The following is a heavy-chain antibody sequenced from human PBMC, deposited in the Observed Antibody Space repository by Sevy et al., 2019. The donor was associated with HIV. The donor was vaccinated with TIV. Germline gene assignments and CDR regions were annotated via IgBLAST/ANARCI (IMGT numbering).Heavy chain of an antibody. V-gene: IGHV4-4*07. J-gene: IGHJ4*02. D-gene: IGHD4-4*01. Sequence: SETLSLTCTVSGGSISSYYWSWIRQPAGKGLEWIGRIYTSGSTNCNPSLKSRVTMSVDTSKNQFSLKLSSVTAADTAVYYCARDSMTTVTTEYYFDYWGQGTLVTVSS. CDR1: GGSISSYY. CDR2: IYTSGST. CDR3: ARDSMTTVTTEYYFDY.